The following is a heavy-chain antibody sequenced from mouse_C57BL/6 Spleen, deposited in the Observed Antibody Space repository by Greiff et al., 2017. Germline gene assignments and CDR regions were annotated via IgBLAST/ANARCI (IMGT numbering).Heavy chain of an antibody. V-gene: IGHV1-55*01. J-gene: IGHJ1*03. D-gene: IGHD1-1*01. Sequence: VQLKQPGAELVQPGASVKMSCKASGYTFTSYWITWVKQRPGQGLEWIGDIYPGSGSTNYNETFKSKAILTVDKSSSTAYKQLSSLTSEASAVYYCEYYGSSCPPYWYFDVWGTGTTVTVSS. CDR3: EYYGSSCPPYWYFDV. CDR1: GYTFTSYW. CDR2: IYPGSGST.